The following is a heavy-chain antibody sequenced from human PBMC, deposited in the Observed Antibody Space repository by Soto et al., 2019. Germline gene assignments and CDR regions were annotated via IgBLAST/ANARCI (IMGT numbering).Heavy chain of an antibody. CDR1: GFTFSSYG. D-gene: IGHD3-22*01. CDR2: IWYDGSNK. J-gene: IGHJ4*02. Sequence: PGGSLRLSCAASGFTFSSYGMHWVRQAPGKGLEWVAVIWYDGSNKYYADSVKGRFTISRDNSKNTLYLQMNSLRAEDTAVYYCARDMDYYDSSGYYYAVFDYWGQGTLVTVSS. V-gene: IGHV3-33*01. CDR3: ARDMDYYDSSGYYYAVFDY.